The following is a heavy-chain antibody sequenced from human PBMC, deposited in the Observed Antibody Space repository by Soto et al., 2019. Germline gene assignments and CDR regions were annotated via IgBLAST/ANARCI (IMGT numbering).Heavy chain of an antibody. CDR3: ARQGGSSWSLAV. CDR1: GFTFSDYY. CDR2: ISSSGSII. Sequence: GWSLRLSCAASGFTFSDYYMSWIRQAPGKGLEWVSYISSSGSIIYYADSVKGRFIISRDNAKNALYLQMIGLRAEDTAVYYWARQGGSSWSLAVCGRGTRVTVYS. D-gene: IGHD2-2*01. V-gene: IGHV3-11*01. J-gene: IGHJ4*02.